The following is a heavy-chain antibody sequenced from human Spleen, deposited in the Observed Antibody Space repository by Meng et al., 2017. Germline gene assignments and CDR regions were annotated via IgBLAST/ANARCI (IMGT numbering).Heavy chain of an antibody. CDR2: LGAHDGGT. CDR1: DYTFTGYG. Sequence: HVQLLQSGAEVKQPGASLKVSCKASDYTFTGYGVCWVRQAPGQGLEWMAWLGAHDGGTSHAPKFQGRVTVSADRPTATAYMELRSLRSDDTAVYYCARGTPGRSYSDYWGQGTLVTVSS. J-gene: IGHJ4*02. D-gene: IGHD3-10*01. CDR3: ARGTPGRSYSDY. V-gene: IGHV1-18*01.